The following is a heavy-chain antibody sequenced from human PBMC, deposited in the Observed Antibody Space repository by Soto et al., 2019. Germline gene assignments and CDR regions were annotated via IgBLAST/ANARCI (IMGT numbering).Heavy chain of an antibody. D-gene: IGHD1-26*01. J-gene: IGHJ4*02. CDR3: ATIVGANDY. CDR2: IYSSGSA. Sequence: SETLSLTCTVSRASIYTYSWTWIRQPAGKGLQWIGHIYSSGSANYSPSLKSRVSMSVDSSKNQISLKLSSVTAADTAVYYCATIVGANDYWGQGTLVTVS. CDR1: RASIYTYS. V-gene: IGHV4-4*07.